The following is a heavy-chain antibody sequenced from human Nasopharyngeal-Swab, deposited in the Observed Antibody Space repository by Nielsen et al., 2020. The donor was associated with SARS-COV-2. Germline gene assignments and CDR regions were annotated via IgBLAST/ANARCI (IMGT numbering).Heavy chain of an antibody. CDR2: IVPALGLP. D-gene: IGHD5-12*01. Sequence: SVKVSCKTSGDTFTNSAISWVRQAPGQGLEWMGGIVPALGLPNYAQKFRGRVTISADRSTTTSYLELSSLRSEDAAIYYCAREGEYGAYDAPDYWGQGTLVTVSS. CDR1: GDTFTNSA. J-gene: IGHJ4*02. V-gene: IGHV1-69*10. CDR3: AREGEYGAYDAPDY.